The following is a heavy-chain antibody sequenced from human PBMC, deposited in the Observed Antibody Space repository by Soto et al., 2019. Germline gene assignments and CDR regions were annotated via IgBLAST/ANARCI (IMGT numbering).Heavy chain of an antibody. CDR3: ARNAYCDGDCSSALGNWFDP. Sequence: ASVKVSCKASGYTFTNYGVTWVRQAPGQGLEWMGWIAGYNGETRYAQKFQGRVTMTRDTVTTTAYMELRSLRSDDTAVYYCARNAYCDGDCSSALGNWFDPWGQGSLVTVS. J-gene: IGHJ5*02. D-gene: IGHD2-21*02. V-gene: IGHV1-18*04. CDR1: GYTFTNYG. CDR2: IAGYNGET.